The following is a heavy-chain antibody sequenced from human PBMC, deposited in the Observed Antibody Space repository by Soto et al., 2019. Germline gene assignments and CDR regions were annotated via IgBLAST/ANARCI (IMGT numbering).Heavy chain of an antibody. CDR3: ARERQDNPHGDYDAFDI. V-gene: IGHV3-7*01. J-gene: IGHJ3*02. CDR1: GFTFSSYW. CDR2: IKQDGSEK. Sequence: GGSLRLSCAASGFTFSSYWMSWVRQAPGKGLEWVANIKQDGSEKYYVDSVKGRFTISRDNAKNSLYLQMNSLRAEDTAVYYCARERQDNPHGDYDAFDIWGQGTMVTVSS. D-gene: IGHD4-17*01.